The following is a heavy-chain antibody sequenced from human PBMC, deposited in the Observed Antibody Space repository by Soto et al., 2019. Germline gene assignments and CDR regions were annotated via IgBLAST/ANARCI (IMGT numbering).Heavy chain of an antibody. CDR3: ASLYFYDSSGYYLFHYYYYGMDV. CDR1: GFTFSSYA. J-gene: IGHJ6*02. Sequence: GGSLRLSCAASGFTFSSYAMHWVRQAPGKGLEWVAVISYDGSNKYYADSVKGRFTISRDNSKNTLYLQMNSLRAEDTAVYYCASLYFYDSSGYYLFHYYYYGMDVWGQGTTVTVSS. V-gene: IGHV3-30-3*01. CDR2: ISYDGSNK. D-gene: IGHD3-22*01.